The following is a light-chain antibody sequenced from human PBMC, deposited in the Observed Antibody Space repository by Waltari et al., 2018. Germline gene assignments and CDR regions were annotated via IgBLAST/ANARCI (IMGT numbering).Light chain of an antibody. CDR3: QQYNDYPLT. CDR2: KAS. V-gene: IGKV1-5*03. Sequence: DIQLPQSPSTLSASVGDRVTITCRDSQIISTWLAWYQQTPGKAPKLLIYKASGLESGVPSRFSGSGSGTEFTLTISSLQPDDFATYYCQQYNDYPLTFGGGTKVEIK. J-gene: IGKJ4*01. CDR1: QIISTW.